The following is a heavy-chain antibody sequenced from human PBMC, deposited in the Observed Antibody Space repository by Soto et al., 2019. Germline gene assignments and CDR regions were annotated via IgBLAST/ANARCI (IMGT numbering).Heavy chain of an antibody. CDR1: VYTFTIYG. D-gene: IGHD6-6*01. J-gene: IGHJ4*02. Sequence: ASVTVSCTASVYTFTIYGSIWVRQAPGQGLEWMGWVNAYNGNTNYAQKFQGRVTMTTDTSTSTAYMELRSLRSDDTAMYYCARGPGSSSKIDYWGQGTLVTVSS. CDR3: ARGPGSSSKIDY. CDR2: VNAYNGNT. V-gene: IGHV1-18*01.